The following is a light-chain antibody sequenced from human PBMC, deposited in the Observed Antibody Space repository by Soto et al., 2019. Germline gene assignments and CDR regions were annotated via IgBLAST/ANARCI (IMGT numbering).Light chain of an antibody. CDR1: QGISSY. CDR2: TAS. J-gene: IGKJ1*01. V-gene: IGKV1-9*01. Sequence: DIQLTQSPSFLSASVGDRVTITYRASQGISSYLAWYQQKPGKAPKLLIYTASTLQSGVPSRFSGSGSGTEFTLTISSLQPEDFATYYCQQFNSYPRTFGQGTKVEIK. CDR3: QQFNSYPRT.